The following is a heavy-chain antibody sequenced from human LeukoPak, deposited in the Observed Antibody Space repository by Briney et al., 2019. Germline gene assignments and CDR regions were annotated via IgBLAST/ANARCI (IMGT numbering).Heavy chain of an antibody. CDR1: GGSISSYY. CDR2: IYTSGST. D-gene: IGHD4-17*01. V-gene: IGHV4-4*07. CDR3: AGAVFPVTNPGWVDP. J-gene: IGHJ5*02. Sequence: PSDTLSLTCTVSGGSISSYYWNWIRHPAGKGLERIGRIYTSGSTNYNPSLKSRVTMSVDTSKNQFSLRLNSVTAADTAIYHCAGAVFPVTNPGWVDPWGQGTLVTVSS.